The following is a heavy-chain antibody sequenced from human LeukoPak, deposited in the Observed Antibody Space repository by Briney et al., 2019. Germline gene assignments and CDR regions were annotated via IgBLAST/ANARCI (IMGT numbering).Heavy chain of an antibody. J-gene: IGHJ4*02. V-gene: IGHV1-69*13. CDR1: GYTFTDYY. D-gene: IGHD1-26*01. CDR3: ATGYSGSYLPGY. Sequence: SLKVSCKASGYTFTDYYMHWVRQAPGQGLEWMGGITPIFGTAKYAQKFQGRVTITADESTSTAYIELSSLRSEDTAVYYCATGYSGSYLPGYWGQGTLVTVSS. CDR2: ITPIFGTA.